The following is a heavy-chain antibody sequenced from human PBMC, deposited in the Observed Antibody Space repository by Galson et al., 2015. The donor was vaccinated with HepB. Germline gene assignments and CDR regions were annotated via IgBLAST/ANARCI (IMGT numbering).Heavy chain of an antibody. V-gene: IGHV4-39*01. Sequence: SETLSLTCTVSGGSISSSSYYWGWIRQPPGKGLEWIGSIYYSGSTYYNPSLKSRVTISVDTPKNQFSLKRSSVTAADTAVYYCARHNLSGYYSLEYFQHWGQGTLVTVSS. CDR3: ARHNLSGYYSLEYFQH. D-gene: IGHD3-22*01. CDR1: GGSISSSSYY. J-gene: IGHJ1*01. CDR2: IYYSGST.